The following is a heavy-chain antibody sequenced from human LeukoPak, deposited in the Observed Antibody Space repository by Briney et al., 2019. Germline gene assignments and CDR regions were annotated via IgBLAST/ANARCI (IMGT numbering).Heavy chain of an antibody. CDR3: ARDLGIAVAAVLYNWFDP. CDR2: IIPIFGTA. D-gene: IGHD6-19*01. CDR1: GGTFSSYA. Sequence: ASVKVSCKASGGTFSSYAISWVRQAPGQGLEWMGRIIPIFGTANYAQKFQGRVTITADKSTSTAYMELSSLRSEDTAVYYCARDLGIAVAAVLYNWFDPWGKGTLVTVSS. J-gene: IGHJ5*02. V-gene: IGHV1-69*06.